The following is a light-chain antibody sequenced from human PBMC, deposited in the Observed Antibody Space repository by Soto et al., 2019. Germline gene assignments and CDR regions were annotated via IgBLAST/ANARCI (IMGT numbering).Light chain of an antibody. Sequence: EVVLTQCPCTMSLSPGERATLSCRASQSVRSTYLAWYQQKPGQAPRLLIYGASKRQRGVPDRFSGGGSETDFTLTISSLDPEDFAVYYCQQFSGSVTFGGGTRVDIK. CDR3: QQFSGSVT. CDR1: QSVRSTY. CDR2: GAS. V-gene: IGKV3-20*01. J-gene: IGKJ4*01.